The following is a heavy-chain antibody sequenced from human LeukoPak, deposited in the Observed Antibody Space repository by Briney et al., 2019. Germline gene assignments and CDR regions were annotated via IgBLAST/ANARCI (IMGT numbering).Heavy chain of an antibody. J-gene: IGHJ4*02. Sequence: GGSLRLSCAASGFTFSSYAMSWVRQAPGKGLEWVSAISGSGGSTYYADSVKGRFTISRDNSKNTLYPQMNSLRAEDTAVYYCAKDDKYYYDSSGYGQWGQGTLVTVSS. CDR3: AKDDKYYYDSSGYGQ. D-gene: IGHD3-22*01. V-gene: IGHV3-23*01. CDR1: GFTFSSYA. CDR2: ISGSGGST.